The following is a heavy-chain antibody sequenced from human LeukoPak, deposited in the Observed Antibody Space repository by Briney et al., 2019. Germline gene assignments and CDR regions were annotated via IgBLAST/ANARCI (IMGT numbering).Heavy chain of an antibody. CDR2: INPNSGGT. V-gene: IGHV1-2*02. CDR1: GYTFTGYY. D-gene: IGHD1-26*01. Sequence: ASVKVSCKASGYTFTGYYMHWVRQAPGQGLEWMGWINPNSGGTNYAQKFQGRVIMTTDTSTSTAYMELRSLRSEDTAVYYCARGRHIVGANSDDYYYYYMDVWGKGTTVTVSS. J-gene: IGHJ6*03. CDR3: ARGRHIVGANSDDYYYYYMDV.